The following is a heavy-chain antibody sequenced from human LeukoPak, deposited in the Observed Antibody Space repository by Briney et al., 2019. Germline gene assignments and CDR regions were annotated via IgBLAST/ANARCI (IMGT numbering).Heavy chain of an antibody. D-gene: IGHD2-2*01. CDR2: IYYSGST. J-gene: IGHJ6*03. V-gene: IGHV4-30-4*08. CDR1: DGSISSGDYY. CDR3: ARVLGGSTSFYYYYYYYMDV. Sequence: SETLSLTCTVSDGSISSGDYYWSWIRQPPGKGLEWIGYIYYSGSTYYNPSLKSRVTISVDTSKNQFSLKLSSVTAADTAVYYCARVLGGSTSFYYYYYYYMDVWGKGTTVTVSS.